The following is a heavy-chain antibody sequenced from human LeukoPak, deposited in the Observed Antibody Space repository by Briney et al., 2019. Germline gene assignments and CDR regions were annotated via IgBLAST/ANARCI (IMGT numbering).Heavy chain of an antibody. D-gene: IGHD3-16*02. CDR3: ARSHSYDYVWGSYRQSYDY. CDR1: GFTFSSYS. Sequence: GGSLRLSCAASGFTFSSYSMNWVRQAPGKGLEWVSSISSSSSYIYYADSVKGRFTISRDNAKNSLYLQMNSLRAEDTAVYYCARSHSYDYVWGSYRQSYDYWGQGTLVTVSS. J-gene: IGHJ4*02. CDR2: ISSSSSYI. V-gene: IGHV3-21*01.